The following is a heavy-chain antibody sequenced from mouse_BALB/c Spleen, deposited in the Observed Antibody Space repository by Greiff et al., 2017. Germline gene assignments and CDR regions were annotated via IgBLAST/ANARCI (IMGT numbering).Heavy chain of an antibody. D-gene: IGHD2-3*01. V-gene: IGHV1S56*01. CDR3: ARWLLLPYAMDY. Sequence: VQLQQSGPELVKPGASVRISCKASGYTFTSYYIHWVKQRPGQGLEWIGWIYPGNVNTKYNEKFKGKATLTADKSSSTAYMQLSSLTSEDSAVYFCARWLLLPYAMDYWGQGTSVTVSS. J-gene: IGHJ4*01. CDR1: GYTFTSYY. CDR2: IYPGNVNT.